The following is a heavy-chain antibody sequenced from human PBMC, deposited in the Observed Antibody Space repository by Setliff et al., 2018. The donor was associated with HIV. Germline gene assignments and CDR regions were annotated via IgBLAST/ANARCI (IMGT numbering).Heavy chain of an antibody. CDR1: GFTVSNNY. D-gene: IGHD3-22*01. J-gene: IGHJ4*02. CDR3: AKTYYYDSSGYYYFDS. CDR2: IYDGGAT. V-gene: IGHV3-66*02. Sequence: LRLSCAASGFTVSNNYMSWVRQAPGKGLEWVSVIYDGGATYYGDSVKGRFTISRDNSKNTLHLQMNSLRAEDTAVYYCAKTYYYDSSGYYYFDSWGQGTLVTVSS.